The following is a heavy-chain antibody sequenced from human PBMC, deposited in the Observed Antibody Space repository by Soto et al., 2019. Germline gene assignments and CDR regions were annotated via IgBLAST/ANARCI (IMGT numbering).Heavy chain of an antibody. V-gene: IGHV1-69*01. CDR1: GGTFSSYA. CDR3: ARDILGARNRYYYYYYGMDV. D-gene: IGHD1-26*01. J-gene: IGHJ6*02. CDR2: IIPIFGTA. Sequence: QVQLVQSGAEVKKPGSSVKVSCKASGGTFSSYAISWVRQAAGQGLEWMGGIIPIFGTANYAQKFQGRVTITADESTSTAYMELSSLRSEDTAVYYCARDILGARNRYYYYYYGMDVWGQGTTVTVSS.